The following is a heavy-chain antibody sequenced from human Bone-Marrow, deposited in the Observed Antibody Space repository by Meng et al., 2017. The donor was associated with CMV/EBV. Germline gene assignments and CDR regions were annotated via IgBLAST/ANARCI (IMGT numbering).Heavy chain of an antibody. D-gene: IGHD3-3*01. J-gene: IGHJ4*02. CDR2: IYPGYSDT. V-gene: IGHV5-51*01. Sequence: GGSLRLSCKGSGYSFTSYWIGWVRQMPGKGLEWMGIIYPGYSDTRYSPSFQGQVTISADKSISTAYLQWSSLKAPDTAMYYCARQRRFGVVTTLPFDYWGQGTLVTVSS. CDR1: GYSFTSYW. CDR3: ARQRRFGVVTTLPFDY.